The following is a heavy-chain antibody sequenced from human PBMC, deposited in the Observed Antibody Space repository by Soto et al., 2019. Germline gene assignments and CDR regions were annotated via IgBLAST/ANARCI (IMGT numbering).Heavy chain of an antibody. Sequence: QVQLVESGGGVVQPGRSLRLSCAASGFTFSSYGMHWVRQAPGKGLEWVAVIWYDGSNKYYADSVKGRFTISRDNSKNTLDLQMNSLRAEDTGVYYCAREGETTRGDAFDIWGQGTMVTVSS. CDR1: GFTFSSYG. V-gene: IGHV3-33*01. D-gene: IGHD1-7*01. CDR3: AREGETTRGDAFDI. CDR2: IWYDGSNK. J-gene: IGHJ3*02.